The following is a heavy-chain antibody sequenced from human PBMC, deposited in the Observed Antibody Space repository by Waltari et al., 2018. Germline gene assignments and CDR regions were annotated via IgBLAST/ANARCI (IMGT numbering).Heavy chain of an antibody. V-gene: IGHV3-74*01. Sequence: VQLVESGGGLVQPGGSLRLSCEASGFTFSTYWMCWVVQVPGKGLVWVSTITSDGSRTRYADSVKGRFTISRDNAKNTLYLQTNSLRAEDTAVYYCASHRPGGYGMDVWGHGTTVTVSS. J-gene: IGHJ6*02. CDR1: GFTFSTYW. D-gene: IGHD2-15*01. CDR2: ITSDGSRT. CDR3: ASHRPGGYGMDV.